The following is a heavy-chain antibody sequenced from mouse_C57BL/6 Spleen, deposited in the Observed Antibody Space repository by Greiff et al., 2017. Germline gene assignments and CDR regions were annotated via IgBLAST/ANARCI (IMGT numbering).Heavy chain of an antibody. Sequence: EVMLVESEAGLVQPGSSMKLSCTASGFTFSDYYMAWVRQVPEQGLEWVANINYDGSSTYYLDSLKSRSIISRDKAKNILYLQLSSLTSEDTAAYYCARGGSGYGGFAYWGQGTLVTVSA. D-gene: IGHD2-2*01. V-gene: IGHV5-16*01. CDR2: INYDGSST. CDR1: GFTFSDYY. CDR3: ARGGSGYGGFAY. J-gene: IGHJ3*01.